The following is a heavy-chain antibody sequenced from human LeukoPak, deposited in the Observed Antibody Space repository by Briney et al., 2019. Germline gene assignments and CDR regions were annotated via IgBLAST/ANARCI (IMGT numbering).Heavy chain of an antibody. V-gene: IGHV3-23*01. CDR1: GFAFSKYV. J-gene: IGHJ4*02. Sequence: PGGSLRLSCAASGFAFSKYVMSWVRQAPGKGLEWVSTISTSGGSTYYADSMKGRFTISRDNSKKMLYLQMNSLRAEDTAVYYCAKDRADYDILTTYLFDYWGQGTLVTVSS. CDR2: ISTSGGST. CDR3: AKDRADYDILTTYLFDY. D-gene: IGHD3-9*01.